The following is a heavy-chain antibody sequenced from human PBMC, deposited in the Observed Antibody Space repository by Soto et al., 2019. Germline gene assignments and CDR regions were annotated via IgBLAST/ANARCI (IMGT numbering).Heavy chain of an antibody. CDR1: GGSISSGDYY. V-gene: IGHV4-30-4*01. CDR2: IYYSGST. CDR3: VRGTYYSDSRGYWHY. Sequence: SETLSLTCTVSGGSISSGDYYWSWIRQPPGKGLEWIGYIYYSGSTYYNPSLKSRVTISVDTSKNQFSLKLSSVTAADTAVYYCVRGTYYSDSRGYWHYWGQGPLVT. D-gene: IGHD3-22*01. J-gene: IGHJ4*02.